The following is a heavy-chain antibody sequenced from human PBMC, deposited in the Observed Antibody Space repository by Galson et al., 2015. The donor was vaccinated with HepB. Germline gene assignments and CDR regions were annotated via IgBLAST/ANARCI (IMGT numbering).Heavy chain of an antibody. V-gene: IGHV3-53*01. Sequence: KGRFTISRDNSKNTLYLQINSLRAEDTAVYYCARDRSSMFYSDSSGTDAFDIWGQGTMVTVSS. J-gene: IGHJ3*02. D-gene: IGHD3-22*01. CDR3: ARDRSSMFYSDSSGTDAFDI.